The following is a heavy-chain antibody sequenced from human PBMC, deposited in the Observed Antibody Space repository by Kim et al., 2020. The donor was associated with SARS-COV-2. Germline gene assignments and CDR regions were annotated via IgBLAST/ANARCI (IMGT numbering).Heavy chain of an antibody. J-gene: IGHJ4*02. CDR3: ARDQLPAPFNY. D-gene: IGHD2-2*01. Sequence: TNYAQKFQGRVTMTRDTSISTAYMELSRLRSDDTAVYYCARDQLPAPFNYWGQGTLVTVSS. V-gene: IGHV1-2*02. CDR2: T.